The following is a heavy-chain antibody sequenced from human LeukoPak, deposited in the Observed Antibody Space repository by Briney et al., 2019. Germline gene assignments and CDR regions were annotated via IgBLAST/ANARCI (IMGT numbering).Heavy chain of an antibody. D-gene: IGHD2-15*01. CDR3: ARRGYCSGGSCYYSD. Sequence: PSETLSLTCAVYGGSFSGYYWSWIRQTPGKGLEWIGEINHSGSTNYNPSLKSRVTISVDTSKNQFSLKLSSVTAADTAVYYCARRGYCSGGSCYYSDWGQGTLVTVSS. J-gene: IGHJ4*02. V-gene: IGHV4-34*01. CDR2: INHSGST. CDR1: GGSFSGYY.